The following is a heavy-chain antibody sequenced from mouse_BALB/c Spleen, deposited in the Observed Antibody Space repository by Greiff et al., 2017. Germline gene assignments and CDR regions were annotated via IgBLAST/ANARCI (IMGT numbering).Heavy chain of an antibody. CDR1: GYTFTSYW. CDR3: ARGIFYDGAWFAY. D-gene: IGHD2-12*01. V-gene: IGHV1S81*02. CDR2: INPSNGRT. J-gene: IGHJ3*01. Sequence: VQLQQPGAELVKPGASVKLSCKASGYTFTSYWMHWVKQRPGQGLEWIGEINPSNGRTNYNEKFKSKATLTVDKSSSTAYMQLSSLTSEDSAVYYCARGIFYDGAWFAYWGQGTLVTVSA.